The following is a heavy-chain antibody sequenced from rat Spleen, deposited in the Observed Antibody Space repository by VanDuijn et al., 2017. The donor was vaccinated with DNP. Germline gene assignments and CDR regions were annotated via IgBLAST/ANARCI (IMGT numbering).Heavy chain of an antibody. CDR1: GFTFSSYW. J-gene: IGHJ2*01. Sequence: EVQLVETGGGLVQPGRSLKLSCVASGFTFSSYWVYWIRQAPGKGLECVASISTDGGRTYYPDSVRGRFTISRDNAKSSLYLQMNSLKSEDTATYYCAKNSGYYFDYWGQGVMVTVSS. CDR3: AKNSGYYFDY. CDR2: ISTDGGRT. D-gene: IGHD4-3*01. V-gene: IGHV5-58*01.